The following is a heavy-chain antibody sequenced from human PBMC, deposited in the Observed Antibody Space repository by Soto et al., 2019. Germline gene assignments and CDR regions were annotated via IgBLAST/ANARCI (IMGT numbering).Heavy chain of an antibody. CDR3: LRERTNPAFRSSEP. CDR2: IYYSGST. V-gene: IGHV4-61*01. Sequence: SETLSLTCTVSGGSVSSGSYYWSWIRQPPGKGLGWIRYIYYSGSTNYNPSLKSRVTISVDTSKNQFSLKLSSVTAADTAVYYSLRERTNPAFRSSEPCGQVTLITASS. J-gene: IGHJ1*01. CDR1: GGSVSSGSYY. D-gene: IGHD6-6*01.